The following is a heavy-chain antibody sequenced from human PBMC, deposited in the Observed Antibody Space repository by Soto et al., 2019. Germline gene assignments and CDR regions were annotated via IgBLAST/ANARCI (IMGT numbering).Heavy chain of an antibody. V-gene: IGHV3-23*01. CDR1: GFTVSSYG. Sequence: GGSLRLSCAVSGFTVSSYGMTWVRQAPGKGLEWVSTIRGFGGDTYYADSVKGRFTISRDNSKNTLYLQMNNLRAEDTAVYYCAKDVNYDILAGYYYYWGQGTLVTVSS. D-gene: IGHD3-9*01. CDR2: IRGFGGDT. J-gene: IGHJ4*02. CDR3: AKDVNYDILAGYYYY.